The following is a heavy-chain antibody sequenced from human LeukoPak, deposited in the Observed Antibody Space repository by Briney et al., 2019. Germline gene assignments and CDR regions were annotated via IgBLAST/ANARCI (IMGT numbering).Heavy chain of an antibody. Sequence: GGSLRLSCAASGFTFSSYDMNWVRQAPGKGLEWVSALSYSGGNTYYADSVKGRFTISRDNSKNTPYLQMNSLRAEDTAVYYCAKVTYDYVWGSYRSAYFDYWGQGTLVTVSS. V-gene: IGHV3-23*01. CDR2: LSYSGGNT. CDR1: GFTFSSYD. CDR3: AKVTYDYVWGSYRSAYFDY. D-gene: IGHD3-16*02. J-gene: IGHJ4*02.